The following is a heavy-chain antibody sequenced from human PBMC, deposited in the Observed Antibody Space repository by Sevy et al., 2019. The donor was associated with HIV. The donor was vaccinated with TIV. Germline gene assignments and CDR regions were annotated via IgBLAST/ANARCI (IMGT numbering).Heavy chain of an antibody. V-gene: IGHV1-8*01. Sequence: ASVKVSCKASGYTFTSYDINWVRQATGQGLGWMGWMNPNSGNTGYAQKFQGRVTMTRNTSISTAYMELSSLRAEDTAVYYCVLTSTAGTGGTWGQGTLVTVSS. CDR1: GYTFTSYD. J-gene: IGHJ4*02. D-gene: IGHD6-13*01. CDR2: MNPNSGNT. CDR3: VLTSTAGTGGT.